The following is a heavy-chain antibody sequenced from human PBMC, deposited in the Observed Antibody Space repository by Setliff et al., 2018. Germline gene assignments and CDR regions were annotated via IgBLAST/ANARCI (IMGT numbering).Heavy chain of an antibody. CDR1: GGTFSSYA. CDR2: IIPIFGTA. D-gene: IGHD3-3*01. Sequence: GASVKVSCKASGGTFSSYAISWVRQAPGQGLEWMGGIIPIFGTANYAQKFQGRVTITADESTSTAYMELSSLRSEDTAVYYCARLVSGYDFWSGYWNYYYYYYYMDVWGKGTTVTVSS. V-gene: IGHV1-69*13. CDR3: ARLVSGYDFWSGYWNYYYYYYYMDV. J-gene: IGHJ6*03.